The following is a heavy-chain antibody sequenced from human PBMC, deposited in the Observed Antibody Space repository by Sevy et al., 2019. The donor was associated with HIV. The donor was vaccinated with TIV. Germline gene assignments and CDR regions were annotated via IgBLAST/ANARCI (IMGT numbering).Heavy chain of an antibody. Sequence: GGSLRLSCAASGFTFSSYAMHWVRQAPGKGLEWVAVISYDGSNKYYADSVKGRFTISRDNSKNTLYLQMNSLRAEDTAVYYCASVWGATSGDSPRGQGTLVTVSS. J-gene: IGHJ4*02. CDR3: ASVWGATSGDSP. CDR1: GFTFSSYA. CDR2: ISYDGSNK. D-gene: IGHD1-26*01. V-gene: IGHV3-30-3*01.